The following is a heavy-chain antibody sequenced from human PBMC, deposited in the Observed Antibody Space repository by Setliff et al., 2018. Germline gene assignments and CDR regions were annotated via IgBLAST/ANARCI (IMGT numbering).Heavy chain of an antibody. D-gene: IGHD1-1*01. CDR3: ARGSTRRYYGMDV. V-gene: IGHV4-61*09. Sequence: PSETLSLTCTVSGGSISSGSYYWSWIRQPAGKGLEWIGHNYTSGSTNYNPSLKSRVTISVDTSKNQFSLKLSSVTAADTAVYYCARGSTRRYYGMDVWGQGTTVTVS. J-gene: IGHJ6*02. CDR2: NYTSGST. CDR1: GGSISSGSYY.